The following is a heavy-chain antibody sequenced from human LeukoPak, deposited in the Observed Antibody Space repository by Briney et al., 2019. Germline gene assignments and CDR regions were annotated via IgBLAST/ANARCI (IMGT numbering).Heavy chain of an antibody. CDR3: AKGVALGGLRGILTGYYDY. CDR1: GFTFDDYA. J-gene: IGHJ4*02. V-gene: IGHV3-9*01. D-gene: IGHD3-9*01. Sequence: GGSLRLSCAASGFTFDDYAMHWVRQAPGKGLEWVSGISWNSGGIGYADSVKGRFTISRDNAKNSLYLQMNSLRAEDTALYYCAKGVALGGLRGILTGYYDYWGQGTLVTVSS. CDR2: ISWNSGGI.